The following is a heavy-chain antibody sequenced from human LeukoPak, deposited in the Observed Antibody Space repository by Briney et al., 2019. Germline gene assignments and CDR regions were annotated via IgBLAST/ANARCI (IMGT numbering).Heavy chain of an antibody. CDR3: ARVAYDGPVAAGSLDY. Sequence: SETLSLTCTVSGGSISSYYWSWIRQPPGKELEWIGYIDYTRSTNYNPSLKSRLTISIDTSKNQFSLNLNFVTAADTAVYYCARVAYDGPVAAGSLDYWGQGTLVTVSS. J-gene: IGHJ4*02. V-gene: IGHV4-59*01. CDR1: GGSISSYY. CDR2: IDYTRST. D-gene: IGHD6-13*01.